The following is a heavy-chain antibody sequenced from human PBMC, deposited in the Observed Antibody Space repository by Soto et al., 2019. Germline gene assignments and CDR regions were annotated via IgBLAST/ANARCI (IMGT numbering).Heavy chain of an antibody. CDR1: GFTFTSSA. CDR3: AASEGVDYYYYGMDV. D-gene: IGHD3-3*01. J-gene: IGHJ6*02. V-gene: IGHV1-58*01. CDR2: IVVGSGNT. Sequence: SVKVSCKASGFTFTSSAVQWVRQARGQRLEWIGWIVVGSGNTNYAQKFQERVTITRDMSTSTAYMELSSLRSEDTAVYYCAASEGVDYYYYGMDVWGQGTTVTVSS.